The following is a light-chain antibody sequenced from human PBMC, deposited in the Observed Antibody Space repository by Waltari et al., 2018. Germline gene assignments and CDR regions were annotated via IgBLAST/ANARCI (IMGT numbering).Light chain of an antibody. CDR3: QQSYSTPRT. V-gene: IGKV1-39*01. CDR2: GAS. Sequence: DIQMTQSPSSLSASVGDRVTISCRASQYISNNLNWYQQKPGKAPVLLIYGASSLQSGVPSRFSGTGSGTDFSLTISSLQPEDFATYSCQQSYSTPRTFGQGTKVEIK. CDR1: QYISNN. J-gene: IGKJ1*01.